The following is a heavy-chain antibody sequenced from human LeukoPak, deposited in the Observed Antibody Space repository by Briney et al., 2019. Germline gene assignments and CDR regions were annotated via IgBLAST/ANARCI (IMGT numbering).Heavy chain of an antibody. D-gene: IGHD2-2*01. Sequence: SETLSLTCTVSGGSIRSSIYYWGWIRQPPGKGLEWIGNIYYSGSTYYNPSLKSRVTISVDTSKNQFSLKLSSVTAADTAVYYCARGPAAKGEFDYWGQGTLVTVSS. CDR3: ARGPAAKGEFDY. CDR1: GGSIRSSIYY. J-gene: IGHJ4*02. CDR2: IYYSGST. V-gene: IGHV4-39*01.